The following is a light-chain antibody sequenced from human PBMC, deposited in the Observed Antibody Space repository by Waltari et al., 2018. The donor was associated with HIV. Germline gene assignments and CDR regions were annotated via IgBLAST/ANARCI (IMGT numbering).Light chain of an antibody. J-gene: IGLJ3*02. CDR1: SSNIGSNY. Sequence: QSVLTQPPSASGTPGQRVTISCSGSSSNIGSNYVYWYQQLPGTAPKLLTYRNNPLPSGFPDRFSCSKSGTSPSLAISGLRSEDEADYYCAAWDDSLSVWVFGGGTKLTVL. CDR3: AAWDDSLSVWV. CDR2: RNN. V-gene: IGLV1-47*01.